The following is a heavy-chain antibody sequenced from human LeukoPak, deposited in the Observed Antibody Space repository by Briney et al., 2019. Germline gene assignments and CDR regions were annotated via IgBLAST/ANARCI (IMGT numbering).Heavy chain of an antibody. D-gene: IGHD4-17*01. Sequence: GGSLRLSCAASGFTFSSYWMSWVRQAPGKGLEWVAVISYDGSNKYYADSVKGRFTISRDNSKNTLYLQMNSLRAEDTTVYYCARVTTVTDVYYYYGMDVWGQGTTVTVSS. CDR2: ISYDGSNK. J-gene: IGHJ6*02. V-gene: IGHV3-30-3*01. CDR3: ARVTTVTDVYYYYGMDV. CDR1: GFTFSSYW.